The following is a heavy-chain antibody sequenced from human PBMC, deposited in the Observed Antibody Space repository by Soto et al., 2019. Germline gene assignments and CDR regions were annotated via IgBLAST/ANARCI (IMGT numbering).Heavy chain of an antibody. CDR1: GGSINSGDSY. V-gene: IGHV4-30-4*01. CDR2: IYYSGST. Sequence: QVQLQESGPGLVKPSQTLSLTCTVSGGSINSGDSYWSWIRQPPGKGLEWIGYIYYSGSTYYNPSLNSRVTISIDTSKNQFSLKLSSVTAADTAVYYCARVTGHLDVWGQGTTVTVSS. J-gene: IGHJ6*02. CDR3: ARVTGHLDV.